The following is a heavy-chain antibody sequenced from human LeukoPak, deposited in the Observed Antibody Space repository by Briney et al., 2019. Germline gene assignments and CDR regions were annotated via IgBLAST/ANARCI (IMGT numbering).Heavy chain of an antibody. Sequence: PSETLSLTCAVYGGSFSGYYWSWIRQPPGKGLEWIGEINHSGNTNYNPSLKSRVTISVDTSKNQFSLKLSSVTAADTAVYYCARGRSSSWSRRDAFDIWGQGTMVTVSS. V-gene: IGHV4-34*01. CDR1: GGSFSGYY. CDR2: INHSGNT. CDR3: ARGRSSSWSRRDAFDI. D-gene: IGHD6-13*01. J-gene: IGHJ3*02.